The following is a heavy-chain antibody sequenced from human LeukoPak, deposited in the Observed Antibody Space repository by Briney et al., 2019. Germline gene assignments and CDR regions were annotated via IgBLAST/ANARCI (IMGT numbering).Heavy chain of an antibody. CDR3: ARDWLLPSRYFDL. Sequence: PGGSLRLSCAASGFTFSSYSMNWVRQAPGKGLEWVSYISSSSSTIYYADSVKGRFTISRDNAKNSLYLQMNSLRAEDTAVYYCARDWLLPSRYFDLWGRGTLVTVSS. D-gene: IGHD2-15*01. V-gene: IGHV3-48*04. CDR2: ISSSSSTI. CDR1: GFTFSSYS. J-gene: IGHJ2*01.